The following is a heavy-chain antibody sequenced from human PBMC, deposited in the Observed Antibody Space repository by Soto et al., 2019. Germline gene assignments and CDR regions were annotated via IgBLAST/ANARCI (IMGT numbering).Heavy chain of an antibody. V-gene: IGHV4-59*01. CDR2: IYYSGST. J-gene: IGHJ3*02. CDR3: ARGRVVVVAATDAFDI. Sequence: SATLSLTCTVSGGSISSYYWSWIRQPPGKGLEWIGYIYYSGSTNYNPSLKSRVTISVDTSKNQFSLKLSSVTAADTAVYYCARGRVVVVAATDAFDIWGQVTMVTVS. CDR1: GGSISSYY. D-gene: IGHD2-15*01.